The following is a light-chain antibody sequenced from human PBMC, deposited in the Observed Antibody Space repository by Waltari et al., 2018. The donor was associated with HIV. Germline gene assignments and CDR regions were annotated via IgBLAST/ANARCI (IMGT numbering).Light chain of an antibody. J-gene: IGKJ5*01. V-gene: IGKV3-15*01. CDR3: QQYDKWPIT. CDR1: QSVGSD. Sequence: EIVMTQSPATLSVSPGEGATLSCSASQSVGSDLAWFQQKPGQAPRLLIYRASTRAMDVPARFSGSGSGTEFTLTISSLQSEDFAAYYCQQYDKWPITFGQGTRLEIK. CDR2: RAS.